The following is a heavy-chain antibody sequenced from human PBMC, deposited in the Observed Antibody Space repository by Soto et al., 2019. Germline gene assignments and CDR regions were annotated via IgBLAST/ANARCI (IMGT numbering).Heavy chain of an antibody. CDR1: GGSFSGYY. CDR2: INHSGST. V-gene: IGHV4-34*01. CDR3: ARGRGDGYNQHWFFDL. Sequence: QVHLQQWGAGLLKPSETLSLTCAVYGGSFSGYYWSWIRQPPGKGLEWIGEINHSGSTNYNPSLKRRVSIAGGTSNNQFSLKLNSVTAADTAVYYCARGRGDGYNQHWFFDLWGRGALVTVSS. D-gene: IGHD5-12*01. J-gene: IGHJ2*01.